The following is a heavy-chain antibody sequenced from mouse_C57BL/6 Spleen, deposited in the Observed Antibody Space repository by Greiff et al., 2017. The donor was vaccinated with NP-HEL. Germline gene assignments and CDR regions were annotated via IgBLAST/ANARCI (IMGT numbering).Heavy chain of an antibody. Sequence: EVKLVESGGGLVKPGGSLKLSCAASGFTFSSYTMSWVRQTPEKRLEWVATISGGGGNTYYPDSVKGRFTISRDNAKNTLYLQMSSLRSEDTALYYCARHYYGCYAMDYWGQGTSVTVSS. D-gene: IGHD1-1*01. J-gene: IGHJ4*01. CDR2: ISGGGGNT. CDR3: ARHYYGCYAMDY. CDR1: GFTFSSYT. V-gene: IGHV5-9*01.